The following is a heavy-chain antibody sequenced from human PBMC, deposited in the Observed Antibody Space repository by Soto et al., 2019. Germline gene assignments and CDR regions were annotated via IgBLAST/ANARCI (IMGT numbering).Heavy chain of an antibody. V-gene: IGHV3-30*18. D-gene: IGHD3-10*01. Sequence: QVQLVESGGGVVKPGRSLRLSCAASGFTFNTYGMHWVREAPGKGLEWVAVTSYDGSNKYYADSVKGRFTISRDNAKNTLYVEMNSLRAEDTAVYYCVKGATGGPRGYFDLWGRGTLVTVSS. CDR2: TSYDGSNK. CDR3: VKGATGGPRGYFDL. J-gene: IGHJ2*01. CDR1: GFTFNTYG.